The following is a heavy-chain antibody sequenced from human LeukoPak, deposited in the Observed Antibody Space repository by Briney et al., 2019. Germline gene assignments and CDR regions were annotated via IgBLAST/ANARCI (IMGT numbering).Heavy chain of an antibody. J-gene: IGHJ4*02. Sequence: ASVKVSCKASGYTFTGYYMHWVRQAPGQGLEWMGWINPNSGGTNYAQKFQGRVTMTRDTSISTAYMELSRLRSDDTAVYYCATSKPDYGGIIFDYWGQGTLVTVSS. CDR2: INPNSGGT. CDR3: ATSKPDYGGIIFDY. D-gene: IGHD4-23*01. CDR1: GYTFTGYY. V-gene: IGHV1-2*02.